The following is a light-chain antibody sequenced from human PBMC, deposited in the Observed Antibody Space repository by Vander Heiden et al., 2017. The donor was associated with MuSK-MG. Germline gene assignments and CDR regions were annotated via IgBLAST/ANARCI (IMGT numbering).Light chain of an antibody. V-gene: IGLV1-44*01. Sequence: QSVLTQPPSASGTPGQRVTIACSGSRSNIGSNTVNWYQQLPGTAPKLLIYSKNQRPSGVPDRFSGSKSGTSASLAISGLQSEDEADYCWAAWDDSLNGVVFGGGTKLTVI. CDR3: AAWDDSLNGVV. CDR1: RSNIGSNT. J-gene: IGLJ3*02. CDR2: SKN.